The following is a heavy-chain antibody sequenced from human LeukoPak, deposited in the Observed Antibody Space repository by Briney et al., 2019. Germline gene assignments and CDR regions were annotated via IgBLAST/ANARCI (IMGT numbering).Heavy chain of an antibody. J-gene: IGHJ4*02. D-gene: IGHD6-13*01. V-gene: IGHV3-30*02. CDR2: IRYDGSNK. Sequence: GGSLRLSCAASGFTFSSYGMHWVRQAPGKGLEWVAFIRYDGSNKYYADSVKGRFTISRDNSKNTLYLQMNSLRAEDTAVYYCARDQVSVAGTGIDYWGQGTLATVSS. CDR3: ARDQVSVAGTGIDY. CDR1: GFTFSSYG.